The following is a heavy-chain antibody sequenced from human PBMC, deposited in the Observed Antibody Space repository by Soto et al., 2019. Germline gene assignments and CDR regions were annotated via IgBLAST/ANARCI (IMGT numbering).Heavy chain of an antibody. Sequence: GGSLRLSCAASGFTFSSYGMHWVRQAPGKGQERVAVISYEGSNKYYADSVKGRFTISRDNSKNTLYLQMNSLRAEDTAVYYCARPPYDFWSGYYTHYYYYYMDVWGKGTTVTVSS. V-gene: IGHV3-30*03. J-gene: IGHJ6*03. CDR2: ISYEGSNK. D-gene: IGHD3-3*01. CDR3: ARPPYDFWSGYYTHYYYYYMDV. CDR1: GFTFSSYG.